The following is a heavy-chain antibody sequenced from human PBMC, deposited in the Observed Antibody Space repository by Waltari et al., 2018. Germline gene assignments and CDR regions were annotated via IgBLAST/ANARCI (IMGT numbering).Heavy chain of an antibody. CDR2: MYDLGAT. Sequence: LHLQESGTGLMKTSQPLLHPHTASGGPITNPTQYRGWSRPPPGQGLEWLGTMYDLGATYSSPSLKSRVTISRDTSTNQLSLKLGSVTAADTAMYYCATYIGASVGTAAFDVWGQGTMVTVSS. V-gene: IGHV4-39*01. J-gene: IGHJ3*01. D-gene: IGHD5-12*01. CDR3: ATYIGASVGTAAFDV. CDR1: GGPITNPTQY.